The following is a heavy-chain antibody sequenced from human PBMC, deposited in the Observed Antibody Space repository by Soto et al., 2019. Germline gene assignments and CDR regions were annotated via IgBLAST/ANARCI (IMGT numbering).Heavy chain of an antibody. CDR3: ARDSGYGDPFDY. J-gene: IGHJ4*02. Sequence: PSETLSLTCTVSGGYITSYYWSWIRQPPGKGLEWIGYIFYSGNTNYNPSLRSRVTISVDTSKNQFSLKLNSVTAADTAVYYCARDSGYGDPFDYWGQGTLVTVSS. V-gene: IGHV4-59*01. CDR1: GGYITSYY. D-gene: IGHD4-17*01. CDR2: IFYSGNT.